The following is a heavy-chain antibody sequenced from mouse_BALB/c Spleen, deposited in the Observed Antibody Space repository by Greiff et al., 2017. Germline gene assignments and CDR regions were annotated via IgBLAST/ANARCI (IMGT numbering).Heavy chain of an antibody. CDR1: GYTFTDYW. CDR3: ASGTARATGFAY. D-gene: IGHD3-2*01. CDR2: IDTSDSYT. Sequence: VQLQQSGAELVMPGASVKMSCKASGYTFTDYWMHWVKQRPGQGLEWIGAIDTSDSYTSYNQKFKGKATLTVDESSSTAYMQLSSLTSEDSAVYYCASGTARATGFAYWGQGTLVTVSA. V-gene: IGHV1-69*01. J-gene: IGHJ3*01.